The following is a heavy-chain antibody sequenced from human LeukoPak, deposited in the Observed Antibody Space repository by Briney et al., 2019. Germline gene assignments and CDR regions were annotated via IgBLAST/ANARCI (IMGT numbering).Heavy chain of an antibody. CDR3: ARDGRGSVVVPADH. V-gene: IGHV3-11*01. Sequence: GGSLRLSCAASGFTLSDYYMSWIRQAPGKGLEWVSYISSSGSTIYYADSVKGRFTISRDNAKNSLYLQMNSLRAEDTAVYYCARDGRGSVVVPADHWGQGTLVTVSS. J-gene: IGHJ4*02. CDR2: ISSSGSTI. CDR1: GFTLSDYY. D-gene: IGHD2-2*01.